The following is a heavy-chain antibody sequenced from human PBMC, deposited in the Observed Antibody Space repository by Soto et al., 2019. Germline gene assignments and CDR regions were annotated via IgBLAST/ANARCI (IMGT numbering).Heavy chain of an antibody. Sequence: GGSLRLSCAASGITFSSYAMSWVRQAPGKGLEWVSAISGSGGSTDYADSVKGRFTISRDKSKNTLYLQMNSLRAEDTAVYYCAKNYDFWSGYPDYWGQGTLVTVSS. D-gene: IGHD3-3*01. CDR2: ISGSGGST. J-gene: IGHJ4*02. CDR3: AKNYDFWSGYPDY. V-gene: IGHV3-23*01. CDR1: GITFSSYA.